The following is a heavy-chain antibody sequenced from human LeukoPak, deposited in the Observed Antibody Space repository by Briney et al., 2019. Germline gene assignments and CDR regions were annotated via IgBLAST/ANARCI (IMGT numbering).Heavy chain of an antibody. J-gene: IGHJ5*02. CDR3: ARSGLVGNWFDP. Sequence: ASVKVSCKVSGYTLTELSMHWVRQAPGKGLEWMGGFDPEDGETIYAQKFQGRVTMTEDTSTDTAYMELSSLRSEDTAVYYCARSGLVGNWFDPWGQGTLVTVSS. CDR2: FDPEDGET. V-gene: IGHV1-24*01. D-gene: IGHD1-26*01. CDR1: GYTLTELS.